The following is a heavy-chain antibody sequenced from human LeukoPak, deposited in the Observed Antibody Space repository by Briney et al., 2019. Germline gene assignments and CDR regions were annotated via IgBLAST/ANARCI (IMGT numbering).Heavy chain of an antibody. CDR3: ARGVPAATDYFDY. CDR1: GGSISSYY. J-gene: IGHJ4*02. D-gene: IGHD2-2*01. CDR2: IYYSGST. V-gene: IGHV4-59*08. Sequence: SETLSLTCTVSGGSISSYYWSWIRQPPGKGLGWIGYIYYSGSTNYNPSLKSRVTISVDTSKNQFSLKLSSVTAADTAVYYCARGVPAATDYFDYWGQGTLVTVSS.